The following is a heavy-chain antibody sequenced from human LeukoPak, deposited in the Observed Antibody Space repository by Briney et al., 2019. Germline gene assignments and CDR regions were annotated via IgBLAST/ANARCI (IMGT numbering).Heavy chain of an antibody. J-gene: IGHJ3*02. D-gene: IGHD3-10*01. Sequence: GGSLRLSCAASGFTFSSYAMSWVRQAPGKGLEWVSAISGSGGSTYYADSVKGRFTISRDNSKNTLYLQMNSLRAEDTAVYYCAKDATITMVRGFQPHDAFDIWGQGTMVTVSS. CDR2: ISGSGGST. V-gene: IGHV3-23*01. CDR3: AKDATITMVRGFQPHDAFDI. CDR1: GFTFSSYA.